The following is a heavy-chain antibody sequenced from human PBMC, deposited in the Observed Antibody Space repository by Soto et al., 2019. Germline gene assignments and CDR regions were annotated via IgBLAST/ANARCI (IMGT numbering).Heavy chain of an antibody. V-gene: IGHV4-59*01. CDR1: GGSSISYY. CDR3: ARAPGYQLVIPWFDP. J-gene: IGHJ5*02. D-gene: IGHD2-2*01. Sequence: PLETLSVTCTVAGGSSISYYGSWIRQQTGKGLEWIGYIYYSGSTNYNPSLKSRVTISVDTSKNQFSLKLSSVTAADTAVYYCARAPGYQLVIPWFDPWGQGTLVTVSS. CDR2: IYYSGST.